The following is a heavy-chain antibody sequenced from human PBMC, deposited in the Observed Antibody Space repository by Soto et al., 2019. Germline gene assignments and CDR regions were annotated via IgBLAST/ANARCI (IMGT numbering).Heavy chain of an antibody. Sequence: QVQLVESGAEVKKPGASVKVSCKASGYTFTSYAISWVRQAPGQGLEWMGWISGYSSNTKYAQNFQGRVTMTTDTSTSTAYMVLRSLRSDDTAVYYCARDREYYYDSSGNYYYHYAMDVWGQGTTVTVSS. CDR1: GYTFTSYA. V-gene: IGHV1-18*04. CDR3: ARDREYYYDSSGNYYYHYAMDV. CDR2: ISGYSSNT. J-gene: IGHJ6*02. D-gene: IGHD3-22*01.